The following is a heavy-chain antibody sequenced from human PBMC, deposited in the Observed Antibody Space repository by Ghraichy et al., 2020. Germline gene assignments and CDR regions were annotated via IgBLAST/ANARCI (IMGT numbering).Heavy chain of an antibody. CDR1: GGSISSGGYY. D-gene: IGHD3-10*01. V-gene: IGHV4-31*03. Sequence: SETLSLTCTVSGGSISSGGYYWSWIRQHPGKGLEWIGYIYYSGSTYYNPSLKSRVTISVDTSKNQFSLKLSSVTAADTAVYYCARDNGLGEPGDYYYYGMDVWGQGTTVTVSS. CDR2: IYYSGST. J-gene: IGHJ6*02. CDR3: ARDNGLGEPGDYYYYGMDV.